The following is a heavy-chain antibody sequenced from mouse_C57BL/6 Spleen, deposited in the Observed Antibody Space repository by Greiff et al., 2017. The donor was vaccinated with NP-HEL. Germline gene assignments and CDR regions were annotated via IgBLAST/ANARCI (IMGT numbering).Heavy chain of an antibody. CDR1: GYTFTSYW. V-gene: IGHV1-64*01. Sequence: QVQLQQPGAELVKPGASVKLSCKASGYTFTSYWMHWVKQRPGQGLEWIGMIHPNSGSTNYNEKFKSKATLTVDKSSSTAYMQLSSLTSEDSAVYYCARSYYSNSYWYFDVWGTGTTVTVSS. J-gene: IGHJ1*03. CDR3: ARSYYSNSYWYFDV. CDR2: IHPNSGST. D-gene: IGHD2-5*01.